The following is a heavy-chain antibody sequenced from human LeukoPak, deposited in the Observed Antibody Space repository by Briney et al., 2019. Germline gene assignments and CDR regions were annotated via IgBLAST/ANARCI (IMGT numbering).Heavy chain of an antibody. J-gene: IGHJ4*02. Sequence: GGPERLCCAAWGSIFSSCAMSWLHEAGERGVVGVNDNSDSGGNTYYADSVKGRFTISRDNSKNTLYLQMNSLRAEDTAVYYCAKDKTQDIVVVPAAIIFDYWGQGTLVTVST. CDR2: NSDSGGNT. CDR1: GSIFSSCA. CDR3: AKDKTQDIVVVPAAIIFDY. V-gene: IGHV3-23*01. D-gene: IGHD2-2*01.